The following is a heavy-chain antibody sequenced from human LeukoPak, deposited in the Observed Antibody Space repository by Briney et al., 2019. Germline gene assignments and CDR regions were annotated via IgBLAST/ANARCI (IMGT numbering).Heavy chain of an antibody. CDR2: IYYSGTT. Sequence: SETLSLTCTVSCGSISSGGYYWSWIRQHPGKGLEWIGYIYYSGTTNYNPSLKSPVTIALDTTKNHFSLKLRSVTAADTATYYCARGRTDFGELFAFWGQGTLVTVSS. CDR3: ARGRTDFGELFAF. D-gene: IGHD3-10*01. V-gene: IGHV4-61*03. CDR1: CGSISSGGYY. J-gene: IGHJ4*02.